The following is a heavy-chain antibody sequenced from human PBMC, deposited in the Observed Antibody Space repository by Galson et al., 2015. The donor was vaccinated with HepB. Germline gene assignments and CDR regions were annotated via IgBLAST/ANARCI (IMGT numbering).Heavy chain of an antibody. V-gene: IGHV3-33*08. CDR1: GFTFSSYG. J-gene: IGHJ4*02. CDR3: ARDLIAVAGGERVGAPDY. D-gene: IGHD6-19*01. CDR2: IWYDGSNK. Sequence: SLRLSCAASGFTFSSYGMHWVRQAPGKGLEWVAVIWYDGSNKYYADSVKGRFTISRDNSKNTLYLQMNSLSAEDTAVYYCARDLIAVAGGERVGAPDYWGQGTLVTVSS.